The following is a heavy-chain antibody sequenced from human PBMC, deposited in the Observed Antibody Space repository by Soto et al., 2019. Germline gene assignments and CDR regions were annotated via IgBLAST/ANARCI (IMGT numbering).Heavy chain of an antibody. CDR1: GYTFTTYG. V-gene: IGHV1-69*13. CDR3: ARGYCSSTSSESGTYYYYGMDV. D-gene: IGHD2-2*01. CDR2: IIPIFGTA. J-gene: IGHJ6*02. Sequence: SVKVSCKASGYTFTTYGINWVRQAPGQGLEWMGGIIPIFGTANYAQKFQGRVTITADESTSTAYMELSSLRSEDTAVYYCARGYCSSTSSESGTYYYYGMDVWGQGTTVTVSS.